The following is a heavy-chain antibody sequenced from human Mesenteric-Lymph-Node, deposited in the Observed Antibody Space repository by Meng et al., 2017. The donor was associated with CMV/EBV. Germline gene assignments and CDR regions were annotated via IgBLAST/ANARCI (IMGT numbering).Heavy chain of an antibody. CDR3: AKGTGGSYLDY. CDR2: IWYDGSNE. V-gene: IGHV3-33*06. J-gene: IGHJ4*02. D-gene: IGHD1-26*01. Sequence: GGSLRLSCAASGFTFSNFGMHWVRQAPGKGLEWVAVIWYDGSNEDYADSVKGRFTISRDNSKNTLYLQTNSLRAEDTAVYYCAKGTGGSYLDYWGQGTLVTVSS. CDR1: GFTFSNFG.